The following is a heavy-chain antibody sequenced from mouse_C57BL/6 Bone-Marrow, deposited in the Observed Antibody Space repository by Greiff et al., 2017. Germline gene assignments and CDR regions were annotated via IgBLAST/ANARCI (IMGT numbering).Heavy chain of an antibody. CDR2: IYPRRGNT. V-gene: IGHV1-81*01. D-gene: IGHD1-1*01. CDR1: GYTFTSYG. J-gene: IGHJ4*01. Sequence: VKLQESGAELARPGASVKLSCKASGYTFTSYGISWVKQRTGQGLEWIGYIYPRRGNTYYNEKAKGKATLTADKSSSTAYMGLRSLTSDDSAVYFCAREWYYYGSSPYYYAMDYWGQGTSVTVSS. CDR3: AREWYYYGSSPYYYAMDY.